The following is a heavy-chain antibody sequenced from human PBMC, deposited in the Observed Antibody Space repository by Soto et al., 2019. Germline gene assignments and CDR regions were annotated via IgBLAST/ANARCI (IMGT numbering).Heavy chain of an antibody. J-gene: IGHJ4*02. V-gene: IGHV3-30*18. CDR2: ISYDGNNK. Sequence: QAQLVESGGGVVQPGRSVRLSCAASGFTFRIYGMHWVRQSPGKGLEWVSFISYDGNNKNYADSVKGRFTISRDNSKNTLYLQMNSLRAVDTAVYYCAKDRYSGNYPTDFDYWGQGSLVTVSS. CDR1: GFTFRIYG. D-gene: IGHD1-26*01. CDR3: AKDRYSGNYPTDFDY.